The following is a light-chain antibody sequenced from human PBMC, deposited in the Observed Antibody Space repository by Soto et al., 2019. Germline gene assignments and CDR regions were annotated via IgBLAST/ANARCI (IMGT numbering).Light chain of an antibody. CDR1: QSVSRS. V-gene: IGKV3-11*01. Sequence: EIVLTQSPATLSLSPGERATLSCRASQSVSRSLGWFQQKPGQAPRLLIYDISNRATGIPDRFSGSGSGTDFTLTISSLEPEDVAVYYCQQYGASPIYTFGQGTKLETK. CDR3: QQYGASPIYT. CDR2: DIS. J-gene: IGKJ2*01.